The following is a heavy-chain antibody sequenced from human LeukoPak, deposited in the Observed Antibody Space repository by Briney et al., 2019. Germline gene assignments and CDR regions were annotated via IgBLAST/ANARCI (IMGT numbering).Heavy chain of an antibody. J-gene: IGHJ4*02. CDR1: GGSISSYY. CDR3: ARSSTTIFGVLYYFDY. CDR2: IYTSGST. Sequence: KPSETLSLTCTVSGGSISSYYWSWIRQPAGKGLEWIGRIYTSGSTNYNPSLKSRVTMSVDTSKNQFSLKLSSVTAADTAVYYCARSSTTIFGVLYYFDYWGQGTLVTVSS. V-gene: IGHV4-4*07. D-gene: IGHD3-3*01.